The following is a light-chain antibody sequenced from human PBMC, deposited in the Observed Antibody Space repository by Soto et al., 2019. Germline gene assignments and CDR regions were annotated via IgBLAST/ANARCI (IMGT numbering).Light chain of an antibody. CDR1: QSVSSY. CDR3: QQRGNWPRS. J-gene: IGKJ1*01. V-gene: IGKV3-11*01. Sequence: EIVLTQSPATLSLSPGERATLSCRASQSVSSYFAWYQQKPGQAPRLLIYDASNRATGIPARFSGSGSGTDFTLTISSLEPEDFAVYYCQQRGNWPRSFGQGTKVEIK. CDR2: DAS.